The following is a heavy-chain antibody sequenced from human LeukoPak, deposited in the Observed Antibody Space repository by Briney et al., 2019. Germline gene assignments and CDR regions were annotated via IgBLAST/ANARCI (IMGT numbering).Heavy chain of an antibody. D-gene: IGHD3-3*01. CDR3: ARDKGWSGHIKGDWFDP. J-gene: IGHJ5*02. Sequence: SETLSLTCTVSGGSISSSSYYWGWIRQPPGKGLEWIGSIYYSGSTNYNLSLKSRVTISVDTSKNQFSLKLSSVTAADTAVYYCARDKGWSGHIKGDWFDPWGQGTLVTVSS. V-gene: IGHV4-39*07. CDR1: GGSISSSSYY. CDR2: IYYSGST.